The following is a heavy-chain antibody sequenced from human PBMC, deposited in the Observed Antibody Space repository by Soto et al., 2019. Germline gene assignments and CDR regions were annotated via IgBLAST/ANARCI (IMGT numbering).Heavy chain of an antibody. CDR3: ARVPSFSTFAFDM. CDR2: MNPNSGDT. Sequence: ASVNVSCKASGYTFTIYDINWVRLAPGQGLEWMGWMNPNSGDTQFAQKFRDRVTMTRNTSISTAYMELSSLRSEDTALYFCARVPSFSTFAFDMWGQGTMVTVS. CDR1: GYTFTIYD. V-gene: IGHV1-8*01. J-gene: IGHJ3*02. D-gene: IGHD3-16*01.